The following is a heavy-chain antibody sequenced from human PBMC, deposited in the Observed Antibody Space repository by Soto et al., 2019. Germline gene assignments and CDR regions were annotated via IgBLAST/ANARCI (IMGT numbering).Heavy chain of an antibody. CDR2: IKSKADGGTT. J-gene: IGHJ4*02. Sequence: VGSLRLPCAASGFTFSNAWMSWVRQAPGKGLEWVGRIKSKADGGTTDYAAPVKGRFTISRDDSKNTLYLQMNSLKTEDTAVYYCTTDMTNPYDFWSGYYAYFDYWGQGTLVTVSS. D-gene: IGHD3-3*01. CDR1: GFTFSNAW. V-gene: IGHV3-15*01. CDR3: TTDMTNPYDFWSGYYAYFDY.